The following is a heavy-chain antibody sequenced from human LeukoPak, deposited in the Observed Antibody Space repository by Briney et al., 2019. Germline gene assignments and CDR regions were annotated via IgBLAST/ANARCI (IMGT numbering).Heavy chain of an antibody. CDR3: ARGGPRGWLQLGAFDI. J-gene: IGHJ3*02. CDR1: GDSVSSNSAA. V-gene: IGHV6-1*01. Sequence: SQTLSLTCAISGDSVSSNSAAWNWIRQSPSRGLEWLGRTYYRSKWYNDYAVSVKSRITIKPDTSKNQFSLQLNSVTPEDTAVYYCARGGPRGWLQLGAFDIWGQGTMVTVSS. D-gene: IGHD5-24*01. CDR2: TYYRSKWYN.